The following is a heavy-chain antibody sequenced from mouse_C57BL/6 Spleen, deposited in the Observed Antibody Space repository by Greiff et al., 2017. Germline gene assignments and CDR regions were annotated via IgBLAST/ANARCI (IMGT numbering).Heavy chain of an antibody. Sequence: EVQGVESGGGLVQPKGSLKLSYAASGFSFNTYAMNWVRQAPGKGLEWVARIRSKSNNYATYYADSVKDRFTISRDDSESMLYLQMNNLKTEDTAMYYCVRHARSLYAMDYWGQGTSVTVSS. CDR1: GFSFNTYA. CDR2: IRSKSNNYAT. CDR3: VRHARSLYAMDY. V-gene: IGHV10-1*01. J-gene: IGHJ4*01.